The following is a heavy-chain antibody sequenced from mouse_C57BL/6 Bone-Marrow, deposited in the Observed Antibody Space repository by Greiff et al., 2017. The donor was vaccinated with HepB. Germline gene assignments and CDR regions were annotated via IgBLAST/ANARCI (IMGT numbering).Heavy chain of an antibody. J-gene: IGHJ1*03. D-gene: IGHD1-1*01. CDR2: ISYSGST. CDR1: GYSITSDY. Sequence: EVKLQESGPGLAKPSQTLSLTCSVTGYSITSDYWSWIRKFPGNKLEYMGYISYSGSTYYNPSLKSRISITRDTSKNQYYLQLNSVTTEDTATYYCARRDYGDWYFDVWGTGTTVTVSS. V-gene: IGHV3-8*01. CDR3: ARRDYGDWYFDV.